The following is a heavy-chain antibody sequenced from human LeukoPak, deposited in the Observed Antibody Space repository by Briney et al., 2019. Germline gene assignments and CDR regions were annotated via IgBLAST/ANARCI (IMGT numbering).Heavy chain of an antibody. J-gene: IGHJ5*02. CDR1: GYTFTSYG. CDR2: ISAYNGNT. CDR3: ARDGTYYDILTGYYMCWFDP. D-gene: IGHD3-9*01. Sequence: ASVKVSCKASGYTFTSYGISWVRQAPGQGLEWMGWISAYNGNTNYAQKLQGRVTMTTDTSTSTAYIELRSLRSDDTAVYYCARDGTYYDILTGYYMCWFDPWGQGTLVTVSS. V-gene: IGHV1-18*01.